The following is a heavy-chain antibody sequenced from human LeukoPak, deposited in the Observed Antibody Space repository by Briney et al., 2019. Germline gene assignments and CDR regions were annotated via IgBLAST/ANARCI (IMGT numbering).Heavy chain of an antibody. J-gene: IGHJ5*02. CDR3: ARGSTHNWFDP. V-gene: IGHV4-39*01. Sequence: SETLSLTCTVSGGSISSSSYYWGWIRQPPGKGLEWIGSIYYSGSTYYNPSLKSRVTISVDTSKNQFSLKLSSVTAADMAVYYCARGSTHNWFDPWGQGTLVTVSS. CDR1: GGSISSSSYY. CDR2: IYYSGST. D-gene: IGHD2-2*01.